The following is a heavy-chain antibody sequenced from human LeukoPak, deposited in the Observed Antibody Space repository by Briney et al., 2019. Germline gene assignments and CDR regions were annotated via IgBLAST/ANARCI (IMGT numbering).Heavy chain of an antibody. CDR3: ARSGRGHVYGFFDY. D-gene: IGHD3-10*01. V-gene: IGHV1-2*02. CDR1: GYTFTGYY. CDR2: VNTHTGAT. J-gene: IGHJ4*02. Sequence: ASVEVSCKASGYTFTGYYMHWVRQARGQGLEWMGWVNTHTGATNYAQKFQGAVTMTRDTSISTAYMELSRPRSDDTAMYYCARSGRGHVYGFFDYWGQGTLVTVSS.